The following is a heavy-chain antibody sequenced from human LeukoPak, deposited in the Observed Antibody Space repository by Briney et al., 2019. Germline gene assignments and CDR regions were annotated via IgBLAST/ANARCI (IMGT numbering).Heavy chain of an antibody. Sequence: GRSLRLSCAASGFTFSSYGIHWVRQAPGKGLEWVAVISYDGSNKYYADSVKGRFTISRDNSKNTLYLQMNSLRAEDTAVYYCARDLLEWYFDYWGQGTLVTVSS. CDR3: ARDLLEWYFDY. V-gene: IGHV3-30*03. CDR1: GFTFSSYG. CDR2: ISYDGSNK. D-gene: IGHD3-3*01. J-gene: IGHJ4*02.